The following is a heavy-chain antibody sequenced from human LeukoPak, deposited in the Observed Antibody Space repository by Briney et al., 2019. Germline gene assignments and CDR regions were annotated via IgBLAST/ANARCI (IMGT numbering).Heavy chain of an antibody. CDR1: GYAFTGYY. CDR2: INPNSGGT. D-gene: IGHD3-22*01. CDR3: ATVSSGYYQNGY. V-gene: IGHV1-2*02. Sequence: GASVKVSCKASGYAFTGYYMHWVRQAPGQGLEWMGWINPNSGGTNYAQKFQGRVTMTRDTSISTAYMELSRLRSDDTAVYYCATVSSGYYQNGYWGQGTLVTVSS. J-gene: IGHJ4*02.